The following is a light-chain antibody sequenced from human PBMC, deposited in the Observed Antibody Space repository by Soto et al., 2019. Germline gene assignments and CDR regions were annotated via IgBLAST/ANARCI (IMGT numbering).Light chain of an antibody. J-gene: IGLJ1*01. Sequence: QSALTQPASVSGSPGQSITLSCTGTSSDVGGYDYVSWYQQHPGIAPKLMIYEVSNRPAGVSNHFSGSKSGNTASLTISGLQPEDEAYYYCSSYTSSSTLVFGTGTKLTVL. CDR3: SSYTSSSTLV. CDR1: SSDVGGYDY. V-gene: IGLV2-14*01. CDR2: EVS.